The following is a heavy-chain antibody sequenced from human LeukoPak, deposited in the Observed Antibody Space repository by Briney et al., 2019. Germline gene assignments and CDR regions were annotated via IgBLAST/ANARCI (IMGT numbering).Heavy chain of an antibody. Sequence: GGSLRLSYAASGFTFSSYAMNWVRQAPGKGLEWVSYISSSSSTIYYADSVKGRFTISRDNAKNSLYLQMNSLRAEDTAVYYCARIVWSGSYYFDYWGQGTLVTVSS. V-gene: IGHV3-48*01. D-gene: IGHD1-26*01. CDR2: ISSSSSTI. CDR3: ARIVWSGSYYFDY. CDR1: GFTFSSYA. J-gene: IGHJ4*02.